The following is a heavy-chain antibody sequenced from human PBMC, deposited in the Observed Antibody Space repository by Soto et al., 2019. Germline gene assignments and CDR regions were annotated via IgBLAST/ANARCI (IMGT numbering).Heavy chain of an antibody. CDR1: GDPINIGGYY. CDR3: ARGGSSTANWIDP. Sequence: KSSETLSLTCTVSGDPINIGGYYWTWIHQHPGKGLEWIGYIYHTGKTYYNPSLESRVSMSVDMSKNQFSLKLASVTAADTAVYYCARGGSSTANWIDPLGQGTLVTVSS. D-gene: IGHD2-2*01. V-gene: IGHV4-31*03. J-gene: IGHJ5*02. CDR2: IYHTGKT.